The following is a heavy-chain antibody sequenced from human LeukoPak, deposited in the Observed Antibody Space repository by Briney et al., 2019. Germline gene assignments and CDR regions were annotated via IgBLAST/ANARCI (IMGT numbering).Heavy chain of an antibody. J-gene: IGHJ4*02. V-gene: IGHV3-30*18. CDR1: GFTFSRHG. D-gene: IGHD4-23*01. Sequence: GRSLRLSCAPSGFTFSRHGMHWVRQAPGKGLEWVAIISNDGSRKYYAHSVEGRFTISRDNSKNTLYLQMSSLKDEDTAVYYCAKPTGGATVVTHVGYWGQGTLVTVSS. CDR2: ISNDGSRK. CDR3: AKPTGGATVVTHVGY.